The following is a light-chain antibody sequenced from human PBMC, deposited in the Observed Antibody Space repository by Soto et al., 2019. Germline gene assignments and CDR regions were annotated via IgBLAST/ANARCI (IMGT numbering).Light chain of an antibody. CDR3: WSYAGNSTV. V-gene: IGLV2-11*01. Sequence: QSALTQPRSVSGSPGQSVTISCTGTSSDVGDYKSVSWYQQHPGTAPKLMIYDVSQRPSGVPDRFSGSKSGNTASLTISGLQAEDEADYYCWSYAGNSTVFGGGTKLTVL. CDR2: DVS. J-gene: IGLJ2*01. CDR1: SSDVGDYKS.